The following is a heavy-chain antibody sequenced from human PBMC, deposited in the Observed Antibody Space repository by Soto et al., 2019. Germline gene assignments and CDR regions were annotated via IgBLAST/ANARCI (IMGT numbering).Heavy chain of an antibody. CDR1: GYTFTSYY. J-gene: IGHJ5*02. CDR2: INPSGGST. CDR3: AKGASITMVRGYNWFDP. Sequence: ASVKVSCKASGYTFTSYYMHWVRQAPGQGLEWMGIINPSGGSTSYAQKFQGRVTMTRDTSTSTVYMELSSLRSEDTAVYYCAKGASITMVRGYNWFDPWGQGTLVTVSS. V-gene: IGHV1-46*01. D-gene: IGHD3-10*01.